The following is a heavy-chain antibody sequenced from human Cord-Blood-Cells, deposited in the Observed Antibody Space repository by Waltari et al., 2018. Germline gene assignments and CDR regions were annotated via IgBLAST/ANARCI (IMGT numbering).Heavy chain of an antibody. Sequence: QVQLVQSGAEVKKPGASVKVSCKASGYTFTGYYMHWVRQAPGQGLEWMGWINPKSGGTNYAQKFQGRVPMTRDTSISTAYMALSRLRSDDTAVYYCAREFTDAFDIWGQGTMVTVSS. CDR3: AREFTDAFDI. CDR2: INPKSGGT. CDR1: GYTFTGYY. D-gene: IGHD3-16*01. J-gene: IGHJ3*02. V-gene: IGHV1-2*02.